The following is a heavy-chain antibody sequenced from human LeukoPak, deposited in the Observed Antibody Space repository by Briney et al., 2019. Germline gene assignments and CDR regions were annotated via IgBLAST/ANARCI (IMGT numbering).Heavy chain of an antibody. D-gene: IGHD5-24*01. V-gene: IGHV4-39*07. CDR2: IYYSGST. Sequence: SETLSLTCTVSGGSISSSSYYWGWIRQPPGKGLEWIGSIYYSGSTYYNPSLKSRVTISVDTSKNQFSLKLSSVTAADTAVYYCASGPEMATIYYFDYWGQGTLVNVSS. J-gene: IGHJ4*02. CDR1: GGSISSSSYY. CDR3: ASGPEMATIYYFDY.